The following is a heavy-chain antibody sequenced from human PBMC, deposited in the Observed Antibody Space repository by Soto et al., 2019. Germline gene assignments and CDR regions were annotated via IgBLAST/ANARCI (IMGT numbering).Heavy chain of an antibody. Sequence: TLSLTCTVSGGSISSGNYYWSWIRQHPGKGLEWIGYIYYSGSTYYNPSLKSRVTISVDTSKNQFSVKVNSVTAADTAVYYCARGNYDYYYGMDVWGQGTTVTVSS. CDR3: ARGNYDYYYGMDV. V-gene: IGHV4-31*02. CDR2: IYYSGST. J-gene: IGHJ6*02. CDR1: GGSISSGNYY.